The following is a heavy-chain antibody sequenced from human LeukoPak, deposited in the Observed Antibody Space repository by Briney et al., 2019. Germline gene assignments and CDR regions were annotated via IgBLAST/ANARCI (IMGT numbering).Heavy chain of an antibody. D-gene: IGHD6-13*01. J-gene: IGHJ3*02. CDR2: ISGSGGST. V-gene: IGHV3-23*01. Sequence: GGTLRLSCAVSGFTFSSYGMSWVRQAPGKGLGWGSAISGSGGSTYYADSVKGRFTISRDNSKNTLYMQMNSLRAEDTAVYYCASSSSWYSGDAFEIWGQGTMVTVSS. CDR3: ASSSSWYSGDAFEI. CDR1: GFTFSSYG.